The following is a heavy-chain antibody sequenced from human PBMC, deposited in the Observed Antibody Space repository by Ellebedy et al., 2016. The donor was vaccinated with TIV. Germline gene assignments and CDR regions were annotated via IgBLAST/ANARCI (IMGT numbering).Heavy chain of an antibody. Sequence: PGGSLTLSCAASGFTFSSYAMSWVRQAPGKGLEWVSTISHTGSRTYYADSVEGRFTISRDNSKKTLYLQMNGLRAEDTAIYYCAKGRGGGSDSSAPRYYFDYWGLGTLVTVSS. CDR2: ISHTGSRT. J-gene: IGHJ4*02. V-gene: IGHV3-23*01. CDR1: GFTFSSYA. CDR3: AKGRGGGSDSSAPRYYFDY. D-gene: IGHD3-22*01.